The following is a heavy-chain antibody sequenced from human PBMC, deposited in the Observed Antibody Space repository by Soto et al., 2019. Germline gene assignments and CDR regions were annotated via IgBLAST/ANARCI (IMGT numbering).Heavy chain of an antibody. D-gene: IGHD3-16*01. J-gene: IGHJ4*02. CDR1: GSSITDKW. Sequence: QVQLQESGPGLVKPSGILSLTCAVSGSSITDKWWSWIRQTPGKGLEWIGEVHHSGSTNYSPSLKSRVTMSVDTSKNDFSLKLFSLTAADTAIYYCAREGDHPFSLGYWGQGTLVTVSS. CDR2: VHHSGST. CDR3: AREGDHPFSLGY. V-gene: IGHV4-4*02.